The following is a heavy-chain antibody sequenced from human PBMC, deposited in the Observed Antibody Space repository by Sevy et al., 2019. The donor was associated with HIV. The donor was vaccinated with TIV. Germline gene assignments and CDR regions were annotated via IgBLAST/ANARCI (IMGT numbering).Heavy chain of an antibody. D-gene: IGHD5-12*01. CDR1: GFTFSSYA. CDR3: AREGVDSRRAMDY. J-gene: IGHJ4*02. Sequence: GGSLRLSCAASGFTFSSYAMHWVRQAPGKGLEWVAVISYDGSNKYYADSVKRRFTISRDNSKNTLYLQMNSLRAEDTAVYYCAREGVDSRRAMDYWGQGTLVTVSS. V-gene: IGHV3-30-3*01. CDR2: ISYDGSNK.